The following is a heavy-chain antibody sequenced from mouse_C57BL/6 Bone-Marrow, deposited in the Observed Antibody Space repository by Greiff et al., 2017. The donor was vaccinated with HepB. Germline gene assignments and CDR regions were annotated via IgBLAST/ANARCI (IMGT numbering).Heavy chain of an antibody. Sequence: EVKLVESGGGLVQPGGSLSLSCAASGFTFTDYYMSWVRQPPGKALEWLGFIRNKANGYTTEYSASVKGRFTIYRDNSQSILYLQMNALRAEDSATYYCARGSRWFAYWGQGTLVTVSA. V-gene: IGHV7-3*01. CDR3: ARGSRWFAY. D-gene: IGHD1-1*01. CDR1: GFTFTDYY. J-gene: IGHJ3*01. CDR2: IRNKANGYTT.